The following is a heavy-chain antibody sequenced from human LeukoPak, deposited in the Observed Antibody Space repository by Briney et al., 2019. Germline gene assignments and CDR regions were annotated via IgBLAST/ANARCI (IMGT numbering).Heavy chain of an antibody. CDR3: ARSPYCSSTSCHNWFDP. V-gene: IGHV1-8*01. CDR1: GYTFTSYD. Sequence: ASVKVSCKASGYTFTSYDINWVRQATGQGLEWMGWMNPNSGNTGYAQKFQGRVTMTRNTSISTAYMELSSLRSEDTAVYYCARSPYCSSTSCHNWFDPWGQGTLVTVSS. D-gene: IGHD2-2*01. CDR2: MNPNSGNT. J-gene: IGHJ5*02.